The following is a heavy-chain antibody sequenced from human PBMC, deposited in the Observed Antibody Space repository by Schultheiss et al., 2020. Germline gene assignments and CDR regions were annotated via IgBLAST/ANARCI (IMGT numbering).Heavy chain of an antibody. D-gene: IGHD6-19*01. V-gene: IGHV3-30*18. CDR1: GITFSTYG. CDR2: MSKDGTKK. Sequence: GGSLRLSCTASGITFSTYGMHWVRQAPGKGLEWVAGMSKDGTKKYYADSVKGRFTISRDNSKNTLYLQMNSLRAEDTAVYYCAKDRYSSGWGYFDYWGQGTLVTVSS. CDR3: AKDRYSSGWGYFDY. J-gene: IGHJ4*02.